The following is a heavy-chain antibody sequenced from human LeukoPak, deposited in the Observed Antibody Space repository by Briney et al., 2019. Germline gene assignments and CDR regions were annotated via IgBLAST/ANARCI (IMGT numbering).Heavy chain of an antibody. D-gene: IGHD4-17*01. CDR3: ARVPTVTGRGHWYLDL. V-gene: IGHV3-7*01. J-gene: IGHJ2*01. Sequence: GGSLRLSCAASGFTFRSAWMSWVRQAPGKGLEWVAKIKEDGSETFYVDSVKGRFTISRDNAKDSLDLQMNSLRAEDAALYYCARVPTVTGRGHWYLDLWGRGTLVTVSS. CDR2: IKEDGSET. CDR1: GFTFRSAW.